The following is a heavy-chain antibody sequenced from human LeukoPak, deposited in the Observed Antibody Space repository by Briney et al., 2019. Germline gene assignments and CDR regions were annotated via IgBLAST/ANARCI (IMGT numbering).Heavy chain of an antibody. D-gene: IGHD3-22*01. CDR2: IYYSWST. CDR1: GGSISSYY. V-gene: IGHV4-59*01. Sequence: PSETLSLTCTVSGGSISSYYWSWIRQPPRKGLEWIAYIYYSWSTNYSPSLKSRVTISVEKSKNQFSLKLRSVTAADTAVYYCATHNYYDSSGYYPLLFDYWGQGTLVTVSS. J-gene: IGHJ4*02. CDR3: ATHNYYDSSGYYPLLFDY.